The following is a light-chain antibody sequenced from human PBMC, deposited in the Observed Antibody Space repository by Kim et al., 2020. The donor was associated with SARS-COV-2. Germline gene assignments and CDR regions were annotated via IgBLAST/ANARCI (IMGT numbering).Light chain of an antibody. J-gene: IGLJ3*02. Sequence: QRVTISCSGRSSNIGSNYVSWYQQLPGTAPQLLIYRNNPRPSGVPDRFSGSKSGTSASLAISGLRSEDEADYYCAAWDDSLSGHWVFGGGTQLTVL. CDR3: AAWDDSLSGHWV. CDR2: RNN. CDR1: SSNIGSNY. V-gene: IGLV1-47*01.